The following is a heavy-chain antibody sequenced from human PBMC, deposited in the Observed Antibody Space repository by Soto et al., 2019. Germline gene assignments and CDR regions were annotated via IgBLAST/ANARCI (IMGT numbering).Heavy chain of an antibody. V-gene: IGHV2-5*02. J-gene: IGHJ6*03. D-gene: IGHD4-17*01. CDR3: AHTTGLVTVTSGVHYYYMDV. CDR2: FYWDDDK. Sequence: ESGPTLVNPTQTLALTCTFSGFSLSTTGVAVGWIRQPPGKALEWLALFYWDDDKRYSPSLKSRLTIMKDTSKKQVVLIMTSMDPVDTATYYCAHTTGLVTVTSGVHYYYMDVWGKGTTVTVSS. CDR1: GFSLSTTGVA.